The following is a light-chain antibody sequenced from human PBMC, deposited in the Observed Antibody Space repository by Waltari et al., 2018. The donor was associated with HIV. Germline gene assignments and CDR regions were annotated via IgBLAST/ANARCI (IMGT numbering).Light chain of an antibody. J-gene: IGKJ4*01. CDR1: QSVLFSSNHKNY. CDR3: QQYYSTPLT. Sequence: DIVMTQSPDSLAVSLGERATIKCQSSQSVLFSSNHKNYLAWYQQKLGQPPRLLLYWASTRESAVPDRFSGSGSGADFTLTISSLQAEDVAVYYCQQYYSTPLTFGGGTKVEIK. V-gene: IGKV4-1*01. CDR2: WAS.